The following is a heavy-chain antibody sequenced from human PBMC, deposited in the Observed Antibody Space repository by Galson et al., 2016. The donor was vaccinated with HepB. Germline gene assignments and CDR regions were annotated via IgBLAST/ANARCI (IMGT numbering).Heavy chain of an antibody. CDR1: GFTFSIYA. D-gene: IGHD1-20*01. Sequence: SLRLSCAASGFTFSIYAMSWVRQAPGKGLEWVARISFDGRADVYADSVKGRFTISRDNSRDTLYLQMNSLTVEDTAVYYCAQEDWDVTGRRAVFWGQGTLVTVSS. CDR2: ISFDGRAD. V-gene: IGHV3-30*18. J-gene: IGHJ4*02. CDR3: AQEDWDVTGRRAVF.